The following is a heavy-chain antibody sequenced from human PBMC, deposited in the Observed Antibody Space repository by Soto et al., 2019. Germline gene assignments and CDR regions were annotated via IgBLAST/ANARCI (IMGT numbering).Heavy chain of an antibody. D-gene: IGHD5-18*01. J-gene: IGHJ4*02. CDR2: ISGSGGST. Sequence: GSLRLSCAASGFTFSSYAMSWVRQAPGKGLEWVSAISGSGGSTYYADSVKGRFTISRDNAKNSLYLQMNSLRAGDTAVYYCARDVGDTASYYFDYWGQGTLVTVSS. CDR1: GFTFSSYA. CDR3: ARDVGDTASYYFDY. V-gene: IGHV3-23*01.